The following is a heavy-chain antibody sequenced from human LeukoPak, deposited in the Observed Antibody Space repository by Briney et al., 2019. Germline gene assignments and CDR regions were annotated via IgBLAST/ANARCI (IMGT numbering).Heavy chain of an antibody. CDR2: IHHDGRI. J-gene: IGHJ4*02. V-gene: IGHV4-4*02. D-gene: IGHD3-16*02. CDR3: ARSHDHLWGNYPDY. CDR1: GGSVDSTNW. Sequence: SETLSLTCDVSGGSVDSTNWWNWVRQPPGKGLEWIGEIHHDGRINYNPSLKSRVTLSVDKSKNQFSLRLNSETAADTAMYYCARSHDHLWGNYPDYWGQGTLVTVSS.